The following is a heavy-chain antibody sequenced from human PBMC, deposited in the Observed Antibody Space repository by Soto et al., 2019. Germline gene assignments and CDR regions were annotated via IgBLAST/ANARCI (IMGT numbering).Heavy chain of an antibody. CDR2: MYNTGST. D-gene: IGHD2-21*02. J-gene: IGHJ6*02. Sequence: PSETLSLTCTVSGGSIRGYYWSWIRQPRGKGLEWIGYMYNTGSTVYNPSFKSRVTISVDTSKNQFSLKLNSVTAADTAVYYCARDLWGYCGTDCSPLDVWGQGTTVTVS. CDR3: ARDLWGYCGTDCSPLDV. CDR1: GGSIRGYY. V-gene: IGHV4-59*01.